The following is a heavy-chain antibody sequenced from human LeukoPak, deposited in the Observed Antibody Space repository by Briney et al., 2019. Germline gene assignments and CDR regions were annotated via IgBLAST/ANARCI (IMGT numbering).Heavy chain of an antibody. CDR2: INPSGGST. CDR1: GYTFTSYY. D-gene: IGHD3-3*01. J-gene: IGHJ2*01. Sequence: ASVKVSCKASGYTFTSYYMHWVRQAPGQGLEWMGIINPSGGSTSYAQKFQGRVTMTSDTSTSTAYMELRSLRSDDTAVYYCARGPVSGSYINWYFDLWGRGTLVTVSS. CDR3: ARGPVSGSYINWYFDL. V-gene: IGHV1-46*01.